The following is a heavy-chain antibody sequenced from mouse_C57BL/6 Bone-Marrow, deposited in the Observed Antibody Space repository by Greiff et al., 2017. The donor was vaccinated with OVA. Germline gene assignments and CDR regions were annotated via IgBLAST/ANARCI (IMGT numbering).Heavy chain of an antibody. V-gene: IGHV1-59*01. CDR1: GYTFTSYW. CDR3: ASGSAWFAY. J-gene: IGHJ3*01. CDR2: IDPSDSYT. D-gene: IGHD1-1*02. Sequence: QVQLQQPGAELVRPGPSVKLSCKASGYTFTSYWMHWVKQRPGQGLEWIGVIDPSDSYTNYNQKFKGKATLTVDTSSSTAYMQLSSLTSEDSAVYYCASGSAWFAYWGQGTLVTVSA.